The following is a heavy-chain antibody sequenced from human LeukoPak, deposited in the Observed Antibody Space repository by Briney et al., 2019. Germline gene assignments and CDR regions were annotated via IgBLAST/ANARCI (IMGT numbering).Heavy chain of an antibody. Sequence: GGSLRLSCAASGFTLSSQSMNWARQAPGKGLEWVANIKGDDSARHQADSVKGRFTISRDNAQNSVYLQMSSLRGEDTAIYYCARDVVGSLDYWGQGTLVTVSS. CDR2: IKGDDSAR. D-gene: IGHD1-26*01. J-gene: IGHJ4*02. V-gene: IGHV3-7*01. CDR3: ARDVVGSLDY. CDR1: GFTLSSQS.